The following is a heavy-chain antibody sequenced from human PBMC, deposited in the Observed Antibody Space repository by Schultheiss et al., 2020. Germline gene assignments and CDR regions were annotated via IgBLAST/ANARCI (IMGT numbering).Heavy chain of an antibody. D-gene: IGHD2-2*01. CDR3: AKEGSRPTCCQPDY. CDR2: IYYSGST. Sequence: SQTLSLTCTVSGGSISSYYWGWIRQPPGKGLEWIGYIYYSGSTYYNPSLKSRVTISVDTSKNQFSLKLSSVTAADTAVYFCAKEGSRPTCCQPDYWGPGTLVTVSS. J-gene: IGHJ4*02. V-gene: IGHV4-59*04. CDR1: GGSISSYY.